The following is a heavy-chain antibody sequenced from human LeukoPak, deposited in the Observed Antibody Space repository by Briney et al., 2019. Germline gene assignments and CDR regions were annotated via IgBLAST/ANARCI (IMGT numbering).Heavy chain of an antibody. V-gene: IGHV3-30*04. D-gene: IGHD1-26*01. CDR2: ISYDGSNK. J-gene: IGHJ3*02. CDR1: GFTFSSYA. CDR3: ARTVGATIDAFDI. Sequence: GGSLRLSCAASGFTFSSYAMHWVRQAPGKGPEWVAVISYDGSNKYYADSVKGRFTISRDNSKNTLYLQMNSLRAEDTAVYYCARTVGATIDAFDIWGQGTMVTVSS.